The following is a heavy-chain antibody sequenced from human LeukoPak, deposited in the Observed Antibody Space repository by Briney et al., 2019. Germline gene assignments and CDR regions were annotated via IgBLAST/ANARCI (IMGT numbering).Heavy chain of an antibody. Sequence: SETLSLTCTVSGGSISSSSYYWGWIRQPPGKGLEWIGSIYYSGSTYYSPSLKSRVTISVDTSKSQFSLKLSSVTAADTAVYYCARHTGSSWSYPDYWGQGTLVTVSS. CDR3: ARHTGSSWSYPDY. CDR1: GGSISSSSYY. D-gene: IGHD6-13*01. CDR2: IYYSGST. J-gene: IGHJ4*02. V-gene: IGHV4-39*01.